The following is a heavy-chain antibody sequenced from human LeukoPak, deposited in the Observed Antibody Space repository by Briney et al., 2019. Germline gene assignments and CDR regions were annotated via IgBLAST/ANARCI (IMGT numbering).Heavy chain of an antibody. J-gene: IGHJ4*02. V-gene: IGHV3-23*01. D-gene: IGHD3-22*01. CDR3: AKDHLPDYYDSSGYYPFDY. CDR1: GFTFSTHG. Sequence: PGGSLRLSCAGSGFTFSTHGMNWVRQAPGKGLEWVSGVTPSGDPTYYADSVKGRFIISRDNSKNTLYLQMNSLRAEDTAVYYCAKDHLPDYYDSSGYYPFDYWGQGTLVTVSS. CDR2: VTPSGDPT.